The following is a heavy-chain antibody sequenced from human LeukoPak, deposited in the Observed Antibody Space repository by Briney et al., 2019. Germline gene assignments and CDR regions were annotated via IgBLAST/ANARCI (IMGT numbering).Heavy chain of an antibody. Sequence: ASVKVSCKASGYTLTSYYMHWVRQPPGQGLEWMGIINPSGGSTSYAQKFQGRVTMTRDTSTSTVYMELNSLRSEDTAVYYCARGRLPYYYGSGSYYNEGVPGDYWGQGTLVTVSS. CDR2: INPSGGST. J-gene: IGHJ4*02. CDR1: GYTLTSYY. V-gene: IGHV1-46*01. CDR3: ARGRLPYYYGSGSYYNEGVPGDY. D-gene: IGHD3-10*01.